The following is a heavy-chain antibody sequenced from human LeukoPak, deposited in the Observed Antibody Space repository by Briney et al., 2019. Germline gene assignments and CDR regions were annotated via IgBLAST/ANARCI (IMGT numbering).Heavy chain of an antibody. Sequence: SETLSLTCTVSGGSISNSGYYWGWIRQPPGKGLEWIGSIYYGGATYYNTSLKSRVTISVDRSKNQFSLKLSSVTAADTAVYYCARDYWPPPLGHCSGDSCLNWFDPWGQGTLVTVSS. J-gene: IGHJ5*02. CDR2: IYYGGAT. CDR3: ARDYWPPPLGHCSGDSCLNWFDP. V-gene: IGHV4-39*07. D-gene: IGHD2-15*01. CDR1: GGSISNSGYY.